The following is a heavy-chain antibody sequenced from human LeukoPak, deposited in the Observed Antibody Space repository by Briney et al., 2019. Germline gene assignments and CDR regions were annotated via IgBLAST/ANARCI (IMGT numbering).Heavy chain of an antibody. J-gene: IGHJ4*02. CDR3: ARDPDYDYVWGSYRLPPRGVGDC. CDR1: GYTFSGYY. V-gene: IGHV1-2*02. Sequence: ASVKVSCKASGYTFSGYYIHGVRQAPGQEREWMGWINPKRGGTKFAQRFEGRVTMTRDTSISTAYMELSRLRSDDTAVYYCARDPDYDYVWGSYRLPPRGVGDCWGQGTLVTVSS. D-gene: IGHD3-16*02. CDR2: INPKRGGT.